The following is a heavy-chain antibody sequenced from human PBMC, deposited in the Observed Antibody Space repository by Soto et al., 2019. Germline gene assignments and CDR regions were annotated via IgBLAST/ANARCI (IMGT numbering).Heavy chain of an antibody. CDR1: GYSFTSYW. D-gene: IGHD3-3*01. Sequence: GESLKISCKGSGYSFTSYWISWVRQMPGKGLEWMGRIDPSDSYTNYSPSFQGHVTISADKSISTAYLQWSSLKASDTAMYYCARQRTIFGVVINYYYGMDVWGQGTTVTVSS. CDR2: IDPSDSYT. J-gene: IGHJ6*02. CDR3: ARQRTIFGVVINYYYGMDV. V-gene: IGHV5-10-1*01.